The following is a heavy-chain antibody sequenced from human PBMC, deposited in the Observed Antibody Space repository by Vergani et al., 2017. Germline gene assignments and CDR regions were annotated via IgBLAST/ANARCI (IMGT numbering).Heavy chain of an antibody. D-gene: IGHD1-26*01. CDR3: ATSREYYYYGMDV. CDR2: ISYDGSNK. Sequence: QVQLVESGGGVVQPGRSLRLSCAASGFTFSSYAMHWVRQAPGKGLEWVAVISYDGSNKYYADSVKGRFTISRDNSKNTLYLQMNSLRAEDTAVYYCATSREYYYYGMDVWGQGTTVTVSS. V-gene: IGHV3-30-3*01. J-gene: IGHJ6*02. CDR1: GFTFSSYA.